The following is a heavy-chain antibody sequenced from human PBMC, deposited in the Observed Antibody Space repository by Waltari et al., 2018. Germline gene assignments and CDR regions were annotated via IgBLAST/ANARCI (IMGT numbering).Heavy chain of an antibody. CDR3: ARELYSSSWYANY. CDR1: GYTFPRHY. D-gene: IGHD6-13*01. V-gene: IGHV1-2*02. J-gene: IGHJ4*02. Sequence: QVQLVQSGAEVQKPGTSVKVSCNAAGYTFPRHYMPWVRQAPGQGLGWMGWINPNSGGTNYAQKFQGRVTMTRDTSISTAYMELSRLRSDDTAVYYCARELYSSSWYANYWGQGTLVTVSS. CDR2: INPNSGGT.